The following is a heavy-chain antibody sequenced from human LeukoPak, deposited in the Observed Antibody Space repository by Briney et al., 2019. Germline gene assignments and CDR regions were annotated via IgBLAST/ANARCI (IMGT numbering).Heavy chain of an antibody. CDR1: GGPFDGYY. V-gene: IGHV4-34*01. CDR2: IGHDGGT. D-gene: IGHD2-15*01. J-gene: IGHJ4*02. CDR3: ARVPATVSRPCDS. Sequence: PSETLSLTCAVYGGPFDGYYWTLVRQTPGKGPEWIGEIGHDGGTNYNPSLRSRVTIPIDTSKKQFSLKLSSVTAADTAVYYCARVPATVSRPCDSWGQGTLVTVSS.